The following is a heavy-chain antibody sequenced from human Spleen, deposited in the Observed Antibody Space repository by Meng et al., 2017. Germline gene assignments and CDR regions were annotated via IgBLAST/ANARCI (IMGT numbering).Heavy chain of an antibody. Sequence: QVQLVQSGSELKKPGASVKVPCKASGYTFTTYAMNWVRQAPGQSLEWMGWITPGSGNTKYSQKFQGRVTITRDTSASTAYMELSTLRSEDTAVYYCARGTPGRRYADYWGQGTLVTVSS. D-gene: IGHD3-10*01. J-gene: IGHJ4*02. V-gene: IGHV1-3*01. CDR3: ARGTPGRRYADY. CDR2: ITPGSGNT. CDR1: GYTFTTYA.